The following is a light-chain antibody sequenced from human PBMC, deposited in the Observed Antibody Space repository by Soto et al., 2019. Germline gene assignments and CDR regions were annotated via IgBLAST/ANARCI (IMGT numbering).Light chain of an antibody. J-gene: IGKJ4*01. CDR2: GAS. CDR1: QNVGNN. V-gene: IGKV3-20*01. CDR3: QQYGSSPPLT. Sequence: EIVMTQSPATLSVSPGERATLSCRASQNVGNNLVWYQQKPGQAPRLLIYGASSRATGIPDRFSGSGSGTDFTLTISRLEPEDFAVYYCQQYGSSPPLTFGGGTKVDIK.